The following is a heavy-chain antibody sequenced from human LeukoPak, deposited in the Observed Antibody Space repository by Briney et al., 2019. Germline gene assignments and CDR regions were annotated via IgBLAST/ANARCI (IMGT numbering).Heavy chain of an antibody. CDR1: GGSISSYY. J-gene: IGHJ4*02. V-gene: IGHV4-59*01. CDR2: IYYGGST. CDR3: PRRTGKRELDY. D-gene: IGHD1-1*01. Sequence: SETLSLTCTVSGGSISSYYLSWIRQPPGKGLEWIGYIYYGGSTNYNPSLKSRVTISVDTSKNQFSPKLSSVTAADTAVYYCPRRTGKRELDYWGQGTLVTVSS.